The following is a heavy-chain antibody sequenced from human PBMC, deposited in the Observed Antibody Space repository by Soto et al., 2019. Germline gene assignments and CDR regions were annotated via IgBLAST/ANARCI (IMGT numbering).Heavy chain of an antibody. CDR1: GGLFSSFA. J-gene: IGHJ4*02. CDR2: IIPVFGTT. D-gene: IGHD1-26*01. V-gene: IGHV1-69*01. CDR3: ARGGRPYVCFNEF. Sequence: QEQLVQSGPEVKKPGSSVKVSCKDSGGLFSSFAISWVRQAPGQGLEWLGGIIPVFGTTNYAEKFQGRVTITADEFTNTAYMELSSLRSGDTAMYYCARGGRPYVCFNEFWGQGTLVTVSS.